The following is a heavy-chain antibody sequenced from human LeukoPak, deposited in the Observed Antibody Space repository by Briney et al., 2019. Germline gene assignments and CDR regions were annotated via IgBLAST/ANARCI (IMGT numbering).Heavy chain of an antibody. CDR2: LYSDGNT. V-gene: IGHV3-53*01. Sequence: GGSLRLSCAAPGFTAIINDITLGRHAPGEWLECVSVLYSDGNTKYADSVQGRFTISRDNSKNTLYLEMNSLSPDDTAVYYCARGVEPLAANTLAYWGQGTLVTVSS. D-gene: IGHD1-14*01. CDR3: ARGVEPLAANTLAY. CDR1: GFTAIIND. J-gene: IGHJ4*02.